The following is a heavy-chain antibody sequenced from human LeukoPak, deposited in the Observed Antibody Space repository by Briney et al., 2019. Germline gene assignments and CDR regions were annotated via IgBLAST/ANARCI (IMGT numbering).Heavy chain of an antibody. CDR3: ARGLFTAAGTSN. D-gene: IGHD6-13*01. V-gene: IGHV3-21*01. J-gene: IGHJ4*02. CDR2: ISSSSSYI. CDR1: GFTFSSYS. Sequence: GGSLRLSCAASGFTFSSYSMNWVRQAPGKGLEWVSTISSSSSYIYYADSVKVRFTISRDNAKNSLYLQMNSLRAEDTAVYYCARGLFTAAGTSNWGQGTLVTVSS.